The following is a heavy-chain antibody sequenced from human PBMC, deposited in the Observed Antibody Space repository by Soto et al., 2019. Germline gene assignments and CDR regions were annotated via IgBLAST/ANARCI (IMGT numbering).Heavy chain of an antibody. CDR1: GASITNGDYY. CDR2: IYYSGRT. CDR3: ARVWGDAFDI. D-gene: IGHD3-16*01. J-gene: IGHJ3*02. V-gene: IGHV4-30-4*01. Sequence: QVQLQESGPGLVKPSQTLSLTCTVSGASITNGDYYWSWIRQPPGKGLEWIGYIYYSGRTYYNPSLKSRVTISVDTSKDQFSLKLSSVTAADTAGYYCARVWGDAFDIWGQGTMVTVSS.